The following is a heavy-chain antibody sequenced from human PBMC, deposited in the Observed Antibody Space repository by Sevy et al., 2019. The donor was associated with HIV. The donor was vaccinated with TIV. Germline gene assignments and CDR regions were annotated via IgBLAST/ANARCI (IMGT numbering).Heavy chain of an antibody. V-gene: IGHV3-7*01. Sequence: GGSLRLSCAASGFTFSSYWMSWVRQAPGKGLEWVTNIKQGESEKYYVDSGKGRLTISRHNAKNSLCLQMNSLRAEDTAVYYCAREGKYSSGWYWGYYGMEVWGQATTVTVSS. J-gene: IGHJ6*02. CDR3: AREGKYSSGWYWGYYGMEV. CDR2: IKQGESEK. D-gene: IGHD6-19*01. CDR1: GFTFSSYW.